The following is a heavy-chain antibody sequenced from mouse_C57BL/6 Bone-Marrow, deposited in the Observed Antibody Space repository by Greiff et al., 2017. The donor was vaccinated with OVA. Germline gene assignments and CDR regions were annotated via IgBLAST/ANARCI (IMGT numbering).Heavy chain of an antibody. V-gene: IGHV1-50*01. D-gene: IGHD2-2*01. CDR1: GYTFTSYW. Sequence: QVQLQQPGAELVKPGASVKLSCKASGYTFTSYWMQWVKQRPGQGLEWIGEIDPSDSYTNYNQKFKGKATLTVDKSSSTAYLQLSSLTSEYSAVYYCAREDYGYEPSYAMDYWGQGTSVTVSS. CDR3: AREDYGYEPSYAMDY. J-gene: IGHJ4*01. CDR2: IDPSDSYT.